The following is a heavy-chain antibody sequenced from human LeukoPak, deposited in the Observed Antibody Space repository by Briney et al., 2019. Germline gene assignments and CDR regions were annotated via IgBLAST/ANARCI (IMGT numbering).Heavy chain of an antibody. D-gene: IGHD6-19*01. V-gene: IGHV4-34*01. J-gene: IGHJ4*02. CDR1: GGSFSGYY. CDR2: INHSGST. Sequence: PSETLSLTCAVYGGSFSGYYWSWIRQPPGKGLEWIGEINHSGSTNYNPSLKSRVTISVDTSKNQFSLKLSSVTAADTAVYYCARHAEGAVAADYWGQGTLVTVSS. CDR3: ARHAEGAVAADY.